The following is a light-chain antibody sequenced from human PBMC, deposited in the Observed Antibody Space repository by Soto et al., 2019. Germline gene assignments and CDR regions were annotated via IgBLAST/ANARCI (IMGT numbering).Light chain of an antibody. CDR3: QQYQNWPLT. V-gene: IGKV3-15*01. J-gene: IGKJ4*01. CDR1: QSVSSN. Sequence: EIVMTQSPATLSVSPGEGATLSCRASQSVSSNFAWYQQKPGQAPRLLIYGASTMATGIPARFSGSGSGTEFNLSISSLQSEDVAVDYCQQYQNWPLTFGGGTKVEIK. CDR2: GAS.